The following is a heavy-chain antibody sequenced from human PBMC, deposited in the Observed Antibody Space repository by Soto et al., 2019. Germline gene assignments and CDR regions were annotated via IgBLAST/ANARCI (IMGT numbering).Heavy chain of an antibody. CDR2: ISGSGGST. CDR3: AKGSLGYCSSTSCSL. V-gene: IGHV3-23*01. D-gene: IGHD2-2*01. J-gene: IGHJ4*02. CDR1: GFTFSSYA. Sequence: GGSLRLSCAASGFTFSSYAMSWVRQAPGKGLEWVSAISGSGGSTYYADSVKGRLTISRDNSKNTLYLQMNSLRAEDTAVYYCAKGSLGYCSSTSCSLWGQGTLVTVSS.